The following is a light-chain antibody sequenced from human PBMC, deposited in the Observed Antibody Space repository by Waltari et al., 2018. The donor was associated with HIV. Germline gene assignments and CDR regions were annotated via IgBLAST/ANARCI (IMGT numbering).Light chain of an antibody. J-gene: IGKJ4*01. CDR3: QQSYTSLLT. CDR1: RNINNY. CDR2: GTS. V-gene: IGKV1-39*01. Sequence: DFQMTQSPSSLSASVGDRVIITCRASRNINNYLSWYQQKSGKAPELLIYGTSTLHTGVPSRFNGTRSGTNFTLTITSLHRDDFATYYCQQSYTSLLT.